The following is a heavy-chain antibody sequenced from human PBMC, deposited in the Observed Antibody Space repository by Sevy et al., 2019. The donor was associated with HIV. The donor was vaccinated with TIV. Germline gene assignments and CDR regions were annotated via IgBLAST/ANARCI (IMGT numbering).Heavy chain of an antibody. CDR2: IWNDGSNK. V-gene: IGHV3-33*01. CDR3: ARGGDCNDRSATSDFDY. J-gene: IGHJ4*02. Sequence: GGSLRLSCAASGFTFSNYGMYWVRQAPGKGLEWVAVIWNDGSNKYYADSVKGRFTISRDNSKNMLYLQMNSLRVEDTAVYFCARGGDCNDRSATSDFDYWGQGTLVTVSS. D-gene: IGHD2-21*02. CDR1: GFTFSNYG.